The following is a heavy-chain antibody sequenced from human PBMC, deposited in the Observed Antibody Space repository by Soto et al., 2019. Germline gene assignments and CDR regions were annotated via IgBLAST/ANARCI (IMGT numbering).Heavy chain of an antibody. CDR2: IDPSDSYT. V-gene: IGHV5-10-1*01. CDR3: ARREGSTGPASYYFDY. J-gene: IGHJ4*02. Sequence: PGESLKISCKGSGYSFTSYWISWVRQMPGKGLEWMGRIDPSDSYTNYSPSFQGHVTISADKSISTAYLQWSSLKASDTAMYYCARREGSTGPASYYFDYWGQGTLVTVSS. D-gene: IGHD1-1*01. CDR1: GYSFTSYW.